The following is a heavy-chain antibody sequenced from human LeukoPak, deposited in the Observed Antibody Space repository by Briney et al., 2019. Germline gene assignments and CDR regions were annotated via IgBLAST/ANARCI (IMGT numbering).Heavy chain of an antibody. D-gene: IGHD3-16*01. Sequence: PSETLSLTCAVSGGSISSGGYSWSWIRQPPGKGLEWIGYIYHSGSTYYNPSLKSRVTISVDRSKNQFSLKLSSVTAADTAVYYCARLGGLRGAFDIWGQGTMVTVSS. CDR3: ARLGGLRGAFDI. V-gene: IGHV4-30-2*01. CDR1: GGSISSGGYS. CDR2: IYHSGST. J-gene: IGHJ3*02.